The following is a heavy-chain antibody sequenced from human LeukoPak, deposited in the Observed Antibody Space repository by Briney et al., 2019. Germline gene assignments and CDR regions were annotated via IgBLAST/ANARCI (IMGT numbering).Heavy chain of an antibody. D-gene: IGHD1-26*01. CDR1: GFTFSSYA. Sequence: RAGGSLRLSCAASGFTFSSYAMSWVRQAPGKGLEWVSAISGSGGSTYYADSVKGRFTISRDNSKNTLYLQMNSLRAEDTAVYYCAKPEDSRSYLVDYWGQGTLVTVSS. J-gene: IGHJ4*02. CDR3: AKPEDSRSYLVDY. V-gene: IGHV3-23*01. CDR2: ISGSGGST.